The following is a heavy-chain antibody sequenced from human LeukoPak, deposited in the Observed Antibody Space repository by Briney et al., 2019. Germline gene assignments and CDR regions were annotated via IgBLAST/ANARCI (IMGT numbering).Heavy chain of an antibody. CDR2: ISGSAHKI. Sequence: GGSLRLSCVASGITFSNYAVSWVRQAPEKGLDWVSVISGSAHKIHYADSVKGRFTISRDNSENIVYLQMNNLRVEDTAVYYCAGRPTGYSSGYIHWGQGTLVTVSS. CDR3: AGRPTGYSSGYIH. D-gene: IGHD5-18*01. CDR1: GITFSNYA. J-gene: IGHJ4*02. V-gene: IGHV3-23*01.